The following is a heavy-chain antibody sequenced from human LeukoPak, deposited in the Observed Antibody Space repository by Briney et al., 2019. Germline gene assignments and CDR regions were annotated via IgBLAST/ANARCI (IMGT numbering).Heavy chain of an antibody. J-gene: IGHJ4*02. D-gene: IGHD2-15*01. CDR3: AKVGFTVVVVAATHTPFDY. CDR1: GFTFSSYA. CDR2: ISGSGGST. Sequence: GGSLRLSCAASGFTFSSYAMSWVRQAPGKGLEWVSAISGSGGSTYYADSVKGRFTISRDNSKNTLYLQMNSLRAEDTAVYYCAKVGFTVVVVAATHTPFDYWGQGTLVTVSS. V-gene: IGHV3-23*01.